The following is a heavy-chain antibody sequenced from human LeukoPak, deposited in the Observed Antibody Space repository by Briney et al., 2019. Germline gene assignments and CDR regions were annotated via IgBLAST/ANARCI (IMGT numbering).Heavy chain of an antibody. CDR2: IRSSGSPI. V-gene: IGHV3-48*03. D-gene: IGHD3-22*01. CDR1: GFNFQYAW. Sequence: GGSLRLSCAGSGFNFQYAWMTWVRQAPGKGLEWVSHIRSSGSPIYYADSVKGRFTISRDNAKNSLYLQMNSLRAEDTAVYYCARSEVNTFDIWGQGTMVTVSS. CDR3: ARSEVNTFDI. J-gene: IGHJ3*02.